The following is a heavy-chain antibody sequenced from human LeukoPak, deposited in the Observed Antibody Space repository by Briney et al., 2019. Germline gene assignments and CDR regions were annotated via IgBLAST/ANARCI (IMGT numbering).Heavy chain of an antibody. CDR1: GGSFSGYY. D-gene: IGHD1-26*01. Sequence: SETLSLTCAVYGGSFSGYYWTWIRQPPGKGLEWIGEVNHSGSTTYNPSLKSRVTLSVDTSENQLSLKLTSVTAADTAVYYCARGRASMNYYYGVDVWGQGTTVIVSS. CDR2: VNHSGST. J-gene: IGHJ6*02. V-gene: IGHV4-34*01. CDR3: ARGRASMNYYYGVDV.